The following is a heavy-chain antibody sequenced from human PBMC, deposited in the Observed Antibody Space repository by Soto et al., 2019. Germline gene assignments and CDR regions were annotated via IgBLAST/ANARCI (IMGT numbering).Heavy chain of an antibody. CDR1: GFSFSSCD. CDR2: IIDSGGST. CDR3: AKGRSYYYYYGVDV. J-gene: IGHJ6*02. V-gene: IGHV3-23*01. Sequence: EVQLLESGGGLVQPGGSLRLSCAASGFSFSSCDMVWVRQTPGKGLEWVSDIIDSGGSTYYADSVKGRFTISRDNSKSTLYLQMNSLRAEDTALYYCAKGRSYYYYYGVDVWGQGTTVTVSS.